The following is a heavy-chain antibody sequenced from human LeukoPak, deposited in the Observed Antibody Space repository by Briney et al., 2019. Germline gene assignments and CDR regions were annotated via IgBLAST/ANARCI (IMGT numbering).Heavy chain of an antibody. V-gene: IGHV3-7*01. CDR2: IKEDGSKK. D-gene: IGHD2-21*02. CDR3: AKDIVGGGDDY. CDR1: GFTFTTYW. Sequence: PGGSLRLSCAASGFTFTTYWMSWVRQAPGKGLEWVANIKEDGSKKNYVDSVKGRFTISRDNAENSVYLQMNSLRVEDTAVYYCAKDIVGGGDDYWGQGTLVTVSS. J-gene: IGHJ4*02.